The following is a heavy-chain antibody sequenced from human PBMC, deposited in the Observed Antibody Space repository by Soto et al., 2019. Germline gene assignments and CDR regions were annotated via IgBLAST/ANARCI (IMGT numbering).Heavy chain of an antibody. V-gene: IGHV3-30-3*01. Sequence: QVPLVESGGGVVQPGRSLRLSCAASGFTFSSYAMHWVRQAPGKGLEWVAVISYDGSNKYYADSVKGRFTISRDNSKNTLYLQMNSLRAEDTAVYYCARDPSGNYDSSGPDAFDIWGQGTMVTVSS. D-gene: IGHD3-22*01. CDR3: ARDPSGNYDSSGPDAFDI. CDR1: GFTFSSYA. CDR2: ISYDGSNK. J-gene: IGHJ3*02.